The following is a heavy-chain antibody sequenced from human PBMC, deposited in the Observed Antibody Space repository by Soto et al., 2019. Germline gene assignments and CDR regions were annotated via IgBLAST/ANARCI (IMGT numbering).Heavy chain of an antibody. CDR2: IYHSGST. CDR3: ALENSSSSLDY. CDR1: GYSISSGYY. Sequence: SETLSLTCAVSGYSISSGYYWGWIRQPPGKGLEWIGSIYHSGSTYYNPSLKSRVTISVDTSKNQFSLKLSSVTAADTAVYYCALENSSSSLDYWGQGTLVTVSS. J-gene: IGHJ4*02. V-gene: IGHV4-38-2*01. D-gene: IGHD6-6*01.